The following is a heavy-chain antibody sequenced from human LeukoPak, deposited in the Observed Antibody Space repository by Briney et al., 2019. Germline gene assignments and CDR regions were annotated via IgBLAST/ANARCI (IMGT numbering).Heavy chain of an antibody. D-gene: IGHD1-26*01. V-gene: IGHV3-74*01. J-gene: IGHJ4*02. CDR1: GFTFSRDW. CDR2: INSDGSST. Sequence: GGSLRLSCAASGFTFSRDWMHWVRQAPGKGLVWVSRINSDGSSTNYADSMKGRFTISRDNARNTLFLQMNSLRAEDTAVYYCARALGSYFDYWGQGTLVTVSS. CDR3: ARALGSYFDY.